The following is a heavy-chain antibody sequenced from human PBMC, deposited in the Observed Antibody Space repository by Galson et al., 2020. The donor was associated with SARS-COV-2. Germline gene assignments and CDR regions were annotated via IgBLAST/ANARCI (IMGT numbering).Heavy chain of an antibody. J-gene: IGHJ4*02. CDR3: ARYTTSSVAFDY. CDR1: GGSISSDY. Sequence: GSLRLSCNVSGGSISSDYWSWIRQPPAKGLEWIGFFHYDGSTNYNPSLKSRVTISVDTSKNQFSLKLTSVTAADTAVYYCARYTTSSVAFDYWGQGTLVTVSS. CDR2: FHYDGST. V-gene: IGHV4-59*08. D-gene: IGHD6-6*01.